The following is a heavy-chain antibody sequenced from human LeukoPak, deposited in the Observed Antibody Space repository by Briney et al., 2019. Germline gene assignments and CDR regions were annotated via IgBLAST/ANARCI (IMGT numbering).Heavy chain of an antibody. V-gene: IGHV4-34*01. Sequence: PSETLSLTCAVYGGSFSGYYWSWIRQPPGNGLEWIGEINHSGSTNYNPSLKSRVTISVDTSKNQFSLKLSSVTAADTAVYYCAVTISSGWSFDYWGQGTLVTVSS. CDR3: AVTISSGWSFDY. D-gene: IGHD6-19*01. CDR2: INHSGST. CDR1: GGSFSGYY. J-gene: IGHJ4*02.